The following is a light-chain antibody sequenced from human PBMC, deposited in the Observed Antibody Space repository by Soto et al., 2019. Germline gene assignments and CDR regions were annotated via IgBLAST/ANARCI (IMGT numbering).Light chain of an antibody. CDR3: SSFTTNYFYV. CDR1: GSDIGAYNY. V-gene: IGLV2-14*01. J-gene: IGLJ1*01. CDR2: GVT. Sequence: QSALTQPASVSGSPGQSITISCTGTGSDIGAYNYVSWYQQHPGKAPKLIIHGVTHRPSGVSTRFSASKSAYTASLTISGLHAEDEAHYYCSSFTTNYFYVFGPGTKVTVL.